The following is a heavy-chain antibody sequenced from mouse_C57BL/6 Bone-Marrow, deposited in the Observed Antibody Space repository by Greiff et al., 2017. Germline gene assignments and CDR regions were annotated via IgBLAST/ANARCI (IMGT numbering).Heavy chain of an antibody. CDR3: ARYNYYGSSWYLDV. D-gene: IGHD1-1*01. CDR2: ISYSGST. Sequence: EVMLVESGPGLAKPSQTLSLTCSVTGYSITSDYWNWIRKFPGNKLEYMGYISYSGSTYYNPSLKSRISITRDTSKNQYYLQLNSVTTEDTATYYGARYNYYGSSWYLDVWGTGTTVTVSS. V-gene: IGHV3-8*01. J-gene: IGHJ1*03. CDR1: GYSITSDY.